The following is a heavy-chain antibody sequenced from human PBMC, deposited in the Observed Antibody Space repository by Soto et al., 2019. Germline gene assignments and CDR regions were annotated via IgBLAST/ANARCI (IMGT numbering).Heavy chain of an antibody. V-gene: IGHV4-30-4*01. D-gene: IGHD5-18*01. Sequence: PSETLSLTCTVSGGSISSGDYYWSWIRQPPGKGLEWIGYIYYSGSTYYNPSLKSRVTISVDTSKNQFSLKLSSVTAADTAVYYCARGFRGYSYGYFDYWGQGTLVTVSS. CDR2: IYYSGST. CDR3: ARGFRGYSYGYFDY. CDR1: GGSISSGDYY. J-gene: IGHJ4*02.